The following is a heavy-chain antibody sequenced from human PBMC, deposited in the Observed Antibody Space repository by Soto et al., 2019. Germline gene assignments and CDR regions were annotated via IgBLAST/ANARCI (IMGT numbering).Heavy chain of an antibody. CDR1: GGSFSGYY. J-gene: IGHJ4*02. D-gene: IGHD3-22*01. CDR2: INHSGST. V-gene: IGHV4-34*01. Sequence: SETLSLTCAVYGGSFSGYYWSWIRQPPGKGLEWIGEINHSGSTNYNPSLKSRVTISVDTSKNQFSLKLSSVTAADTAVYYCARSFLVSTYYYDSSGPPGGYWGQGTLVTVSS. CDR3: ARSFLVSTYYYDSSGPPGGY.